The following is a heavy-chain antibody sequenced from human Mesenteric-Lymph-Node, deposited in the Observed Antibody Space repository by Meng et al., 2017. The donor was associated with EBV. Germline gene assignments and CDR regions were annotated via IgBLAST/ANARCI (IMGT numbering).Heavy chain of an antibody. J-gene: IGHJ5*02. V-gene: IGHV4-30-2*01. CDR1: GGSISSGGSP. D-gene: IGHD3-22*01. CDR3: ARLDSSGYYTGWFDP. Sequence: LQRRGCGPGLVKPPQTLALTCAVSGGSISSGGSPWSWIRQPPGKGLEWIGYIYHSGSTYYNPSLKSRVTISVDRSKNQFSLKLSSVTAADTAVYYCARLDSSGYYTGWFDPWGHGTLVTVSS. CDR2: IYHSGST.